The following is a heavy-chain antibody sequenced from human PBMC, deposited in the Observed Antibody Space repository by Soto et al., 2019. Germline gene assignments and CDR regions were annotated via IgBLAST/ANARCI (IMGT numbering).Heavy chain of an antibody. Sequence: QVQLVESGGGVVQPGRSLTLSCAASGFTFSSYGMHWVRQAPGKGLEWVAVIWYDGSNKYYADSVKGRFTISRDNSKNTLYLQMNSLRVEDTAVYYCARDGLVVEVATAFDIWGQGTMVTVSS. CDR2: IWYDGSNK. D-gene: IGHD2-15*01. CDR1: GFTFSSYG. CDR3: ARDGLVVEVATAFDI. V-gene: IGHV3-33*01. J-gene: IGHJ3*02.